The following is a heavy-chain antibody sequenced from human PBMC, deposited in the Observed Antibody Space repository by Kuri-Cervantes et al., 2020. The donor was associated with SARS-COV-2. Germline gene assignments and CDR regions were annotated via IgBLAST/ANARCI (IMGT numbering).Heavy chain of an antibody. CDR1: GFTFGIYN. CDR3: ASQIGIFWN. Sequence: GESLKISCAASGFTFGIYNMNWVRQAPGKGLEWVANIKQDGSEKYYVDSVKGRFTISRDNAKNSLYLQMNSLRAEDTAVYYCASQIGIFWNWGQGTLVTVSS. J-gene: IGHJ4*02. CDR2: IKQDGSEK. D-gene: IGHD3-3*01. V-gene: IGHV3-7*01.